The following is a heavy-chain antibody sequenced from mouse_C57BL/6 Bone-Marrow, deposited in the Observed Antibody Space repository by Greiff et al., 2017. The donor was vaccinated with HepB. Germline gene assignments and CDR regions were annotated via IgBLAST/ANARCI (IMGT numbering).Heavy chain of an antibody. J-gene: IGHJ2*01. D-gene: IGHD2-4*01. CDR2: IRSKSSNYAT. V-gene: IGHV10-3*01. CDR1: GFTFNTYA. Sequence: EVQGVESGGGLVQPKGSLKLSCAASGFTFNTYAMHWVRQAPGKGLEWVARIRSKSSNYATYYADSVKDRFTISRDDSQSMLYLQMNNLKTEDTAMYYCVRECAGYDYAVRFDYWAQGTPLTVSS. CDR3: VRECAGYDYAVRFDY.